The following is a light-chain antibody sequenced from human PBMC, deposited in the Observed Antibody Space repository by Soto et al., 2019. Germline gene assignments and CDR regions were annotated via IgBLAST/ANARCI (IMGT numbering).Light chain of an antibody. CDR3: MQALQSVT. Sequence: DIVMTQSPLSLPVTPGEPASISCRSSQSLVHSNGYNYLDWYLQKPGQSPQLLIYMASNRASGVPDRFSGSGSGTDFILKISKVEAEDVGVYYCMQALQSVTFGGGTKVDIK. CDR1: QSLVHSNGYNY. J-gene: IGKJ4*01. V-gene: IGKV2-28*01. CDR2: MAS.